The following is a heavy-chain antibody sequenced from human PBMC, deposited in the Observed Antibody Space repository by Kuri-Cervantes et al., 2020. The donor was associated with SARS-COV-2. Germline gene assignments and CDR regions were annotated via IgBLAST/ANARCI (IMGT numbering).Heavy chain of an antibody. V-gene: IGHV1-18*01. CDR2: ISAYNGNT. CDR1: GYTFTSYG. J-gene: IGHJ6*02. D-gene: IGHD2-8*01. Sequence: ASVKVSCKASGYTFTSYGISWVRQAPGQGLEWMGWISAYNGNTNYAQELQGRVTMTTDTSTSTAYMELRSLRSDDTAVYYCARDKSCTNGVCPYYYGMDVWGQGTTVTVSS. CDR3: ARDKSCTNGVCPYYYGMDV.